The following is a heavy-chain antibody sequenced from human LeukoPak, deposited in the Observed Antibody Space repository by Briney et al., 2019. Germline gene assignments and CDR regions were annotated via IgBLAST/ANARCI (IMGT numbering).Heavy chain of an antibody. V-gene: IGHV3-23*01. CDR3: ARLRVGAHYYFAY. J-gene: IGHJ4*02. D-gene: IGHD1-26*01. CDR1: GFIFNKHA. Sequence: GGALRLSCAASGFIFNKHARRWVRQAPGKGLEWVSGLSGSVGSTDYGDSVKGRFTVSRDTSKNTIFLQMNSLRAEDTAVYYCARLRVGAHYYFAYWGRGTLVTVSS. CDR2: LSGSVGST.